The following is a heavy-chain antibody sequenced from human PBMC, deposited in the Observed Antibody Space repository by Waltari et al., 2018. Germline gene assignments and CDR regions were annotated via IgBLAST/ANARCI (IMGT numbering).Heavy chain of an antibody. CDR3: ARHGSGRGVDP. Sequence: QVQLQQWGAGLLKPSETLSLTCAVYGGSFSGYYWSWIRQPPGKGLEWIGEINHSGSTNYNPSLKSRVTISVDTSKNQFSLKLSSVTAADTAVYYCARHGSGRGVDPWGQGTLVTVSS. V-gene: IGHV4-34*01. CDR1: GGSFSGYY. D-gene: IGHD3-10*01. J-gene: IGHJ5*02. CDR2: INHSGST.